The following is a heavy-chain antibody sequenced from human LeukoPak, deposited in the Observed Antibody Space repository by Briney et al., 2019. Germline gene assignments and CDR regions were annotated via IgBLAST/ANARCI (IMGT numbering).Heavy chain of an antibody. CDR1: GGSISSSSYY. V-gene: IGHV4-39*07. CDR3: AREWAVRGNNWFDP. CDR2: IYYNGNT. J-gene: IGHJ5*02. Sequence: SETLSLTCTVSGGSISSSSYYWGWIRQPPGKGLEWIGSIYYNGNTYYNPSLKSRVTISVDTSKNQFSLKLSSVTAADTAVYYCAREWAVRGNNWFDPWGQGTLVTVSS. D-gene: IGHD3-10*01.